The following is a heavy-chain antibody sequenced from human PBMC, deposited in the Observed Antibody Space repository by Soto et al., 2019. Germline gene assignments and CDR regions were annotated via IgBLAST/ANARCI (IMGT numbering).Heavy chain of an antibody. D-gene: IGHD6-6*01. CDR2: ISNDGRNT. J-gene: IGHJ6*02. CDR1: GFSFSAYG. Sequence: QVQMGESGGGVVQPGRSLRLSCAASGFSFSAYGLHWVRQAPGTGLEWLAVISNDGRNTYYADSVKGRFTISRDNSKDTLFLQMNSLRGEDTAIYYCAKVIRADSTSSNFYYYSAMDVWGQGTTVTVAS. CDR3: AKVIRADSTSSNFYYYSAMDV. V-gene: IGHV3-30*18.